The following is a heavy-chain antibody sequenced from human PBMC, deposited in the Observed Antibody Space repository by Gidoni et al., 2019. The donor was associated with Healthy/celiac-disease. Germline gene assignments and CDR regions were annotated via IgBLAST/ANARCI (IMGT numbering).Heavy chain of an antibody. CDR3: TSHNWGDY. D-gene: IGHD7-27*01. V-gene: IGHV3-73*01. J-gene: IGHJ4*02. Sequence: GKGRFTISRDDSKNTAYLQMNSLKTEDTAVYYCTSHNWGDYWGQGTLVTVSS.